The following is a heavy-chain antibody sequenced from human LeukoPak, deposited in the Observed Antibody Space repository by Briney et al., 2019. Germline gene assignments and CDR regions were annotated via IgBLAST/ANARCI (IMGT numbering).Heavy chain of an antibody. CDR3: ARRLRLDWFDP. J-gene: IGHJ5*02. CDR1: GGSISSHY. D-gene: IGHD6-19*01. CDR2: IYYSGST. V-gene: IGHV4-59*08. Sequence: PSETLSLTCTVSGGSISSHYWSWLRQPPGKGLEWIGYIYYSGSTNYNPSLKSRVTISVDTSKNQFSLKLSSVTAADTAVYYCARRLRLDWFDPWGQGTLVTVSS.